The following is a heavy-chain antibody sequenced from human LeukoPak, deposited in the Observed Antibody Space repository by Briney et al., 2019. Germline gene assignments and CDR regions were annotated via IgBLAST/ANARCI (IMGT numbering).Heavy chain of an antibody. V-gene: IGHV3-30*04. J-gene: IGHJ6*03. Sequence: GRSLRLSCVASGFTFSSYAVHWVRQAPGKGLEWVAVISYDGSLKNYADSVQGRFTISRDNAKNSLYLQMNSLRAEDTAVYYCARLMWELPPHYYYMDVWGKGTTVTISS. CDR2: ISYDGSLK. CDR3: ARLMWELPPHYYYMDV. D-gene: IGHD1-26*01. CDR1: GFTFSSYA.